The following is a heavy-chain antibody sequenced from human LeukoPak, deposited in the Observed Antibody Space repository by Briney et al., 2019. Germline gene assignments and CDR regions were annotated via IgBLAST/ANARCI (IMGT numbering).Heavy chain of an antibody. Sequence: ASVKVSCKASGYTFTGYYMHWVRQAPGQGLEWMGWMNPNSGGTNYAQKFQGRVTMTRDTSISTAYMELSRLRSDDTAVYYCARLREYSSSREAIDIWGQGTMVTVSS. J-gene: IGHJ3*02. CDR1: GYTFTGYY. V-gene: IGHV1-2*02. CDR2: MNPNSGGT. CDR3: ARLREYSSSREAIDI. D-gene: IGHD6-6*01.